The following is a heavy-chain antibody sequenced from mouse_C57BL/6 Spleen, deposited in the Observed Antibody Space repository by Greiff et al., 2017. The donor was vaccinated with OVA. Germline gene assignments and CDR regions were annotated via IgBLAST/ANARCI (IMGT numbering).Heavy chain of an antibody. CDR1: GFTFSSYG. CDR2: ISSGGSYT. CDR3: ARGYDYDRGTSSYFDY. Sequence: DVKLVESGGDLVKPGGSLKLSCAASGFTFSSYGMSWVRQTPDKRLEWVATISSGGSYTYYPDSVKGRFTISRDNAKNTLYLQMSSLKSEDTAMYYCARGYDYDRGTSSYFDYWGQGTTLTVSS. V-gene: IGHV5-6*02. D-gene: IGHD2-4*01. J-gene: IGHJ2*01.